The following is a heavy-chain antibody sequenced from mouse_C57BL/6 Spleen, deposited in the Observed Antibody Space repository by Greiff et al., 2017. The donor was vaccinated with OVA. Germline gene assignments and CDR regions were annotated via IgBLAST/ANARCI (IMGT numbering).Heavy chain of an antibody. CDR2: IDPSDSYT. D-gene: IGHD2-3*01. CDR3: ALYDGYYVPFAY. CDR1: GYTFTSYW. J-gene: IGHJ3*01. V-gene: IGHV1-69*01. Sequence: QVQLQQPGAELVMPGASVKLSCKASGYTFTSYWMHWVKQRPGQGLEWIGEIDPSDSYTNYNQKFKGKSTLTVDKSSSTAYMQLSSLTSEDSAVYYCALYDGYYVPFAYWGQGTLVTVSA.